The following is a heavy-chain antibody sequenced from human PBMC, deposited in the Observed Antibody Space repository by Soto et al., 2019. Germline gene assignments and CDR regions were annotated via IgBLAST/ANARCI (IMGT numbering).Heavy chain of an antibody. Sequence: QVQLQESGPGLVKPSETLSLTCTVSGGSISSYYWSWIRQPPGKGLEWIGYIYYSGSTNYNPSLKSRVTISVDTSKNQFSLKLSSVTAADTAVYYCARGSYSCFYYYYYMDVWGKGTTVTVSS. J-gene: IGHJ6*03. V-gene: IGHV4-59*01. CDR2: IYYSGST. CDR1: GGSISSYY. CDR3: ARGSYSCFYYYYYMDV. D-gene: IGHD2-15*01.